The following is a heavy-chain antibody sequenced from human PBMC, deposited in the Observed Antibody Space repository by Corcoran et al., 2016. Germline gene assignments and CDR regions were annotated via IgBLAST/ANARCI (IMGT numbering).Heavy chain of an antibody. CDR3: VGGPSGRNVGRFDC. J-gene: IGHJ4*02. CDR2: IKQGGSGE. CDR1: AFTFSTYW. Sequence: EVQLVESGGGSVQPGGSLRLSCAASAFTFSTYWMNWVRQAPGKGLQWVANIKQGGSGEHDADSVKGRCTISRDDAQNSLNLQMKSLSAEDTAIYCCVGGPSGRNVGRFDCWGQGTLVTVSS. V-gene: IGHV3-7*03. D-gene: IGHD6-19*01.